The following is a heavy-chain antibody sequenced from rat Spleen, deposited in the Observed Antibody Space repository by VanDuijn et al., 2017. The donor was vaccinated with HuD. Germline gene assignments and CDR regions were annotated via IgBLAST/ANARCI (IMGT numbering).Heavy chain of an antibody. CDR2: MRFNGDT. J-gene: IGHJ4*01. CDR3: TTATEGPYVLDA. Sequence: QVQLKESGPGLVQPSQTLSLTCTVSGFSLTSYNVHWVRQPPGKGLEWMGRMRFNGDTSYNSVLKSRLSISRYTSKNQVFLKVNSLQTDDTGTYYCTTATEGPYVLDAWGQGASVTVSS. V-gene: IGHV2-63*01. CDR1: GFSLTSYN. D-gene: IGHD1-11*01.